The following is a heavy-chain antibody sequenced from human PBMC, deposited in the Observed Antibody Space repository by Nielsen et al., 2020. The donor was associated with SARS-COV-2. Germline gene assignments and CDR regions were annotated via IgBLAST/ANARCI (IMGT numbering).Heavy chain of an antibody. Sequence: GESLKISCTASGFTFSLYGISWVRQAPGKGLEWVSSITNSGDATFYAGSVKGRFTISRDNAKNTLYLQMNGLRAEDTAVYYCARLWDDGYYFDTGPYDYWGQGTLVTVSS. CDR2: ITNSGDAT. CDR1: GFTFSLYG. D-gene: IGHD3-22*01. CDR3: ARLWDDGYYFDTGPYDY. J-gene: IGHJ4*02. V-gene: IGHV3-23*01.